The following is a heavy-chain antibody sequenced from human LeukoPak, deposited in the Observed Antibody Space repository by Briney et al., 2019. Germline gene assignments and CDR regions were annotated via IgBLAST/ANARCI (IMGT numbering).Heavy chain of an antibody. V-gene: IGHV3-21*01. CDR1: GFTFSRYN. Sequence: PGGSLRLSCAASGFTFSRYNINWVRQPPGKGLEWLSSISTGSNYIYYADSVRGRFTISRDNAINTLYLQMNSLRPDDTALYYCARVVKGGYDYWGQGTRVTVSS. J-gene: IGHJ4*02. CDR2: ISTGSNYI. D-gene: IGHD5-12*01. CDR3: ARVVKGGYDY.